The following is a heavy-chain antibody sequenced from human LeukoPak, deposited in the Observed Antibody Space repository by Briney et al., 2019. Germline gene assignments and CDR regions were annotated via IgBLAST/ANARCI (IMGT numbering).Heavy chain of an antibody. CDR1: GGSVSSYY. CDR2: IYYSGST. V-gene: IGHV4-59*02. D-gene: IGHD3-22*01. CDR3: ARETMHYYDSSGYDAFDI. J-gene: IGHJ3*02. Sequence: SETLSLTCTVSGGSVSSYYWSWIRQPPGKGLEWSGYIYYSGSTNYNPSLKSRVTISVDTSKNQFSLKLSSVTAADTAVYYCARETMHYYDSSGYDAFDIWGQGTMVTVSS.